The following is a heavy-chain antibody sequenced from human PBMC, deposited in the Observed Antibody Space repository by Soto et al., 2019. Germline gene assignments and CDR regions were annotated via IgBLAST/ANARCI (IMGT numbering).Heavy chain of an antibody. D-gene: IGHD5-18*01. CDR2: INPNSGGT. V-gene: IGHV1-2*02. CDR3: ARDWVDTAIQGHYYYYYGMDV. Sequence: ASVKVSCKASGYTFTGYYMHWVRQAPGQVLEWMGWINPNSGGTNYAQKFQGRVTMTRDTSISTAYMELSRLRSDDTAVYYCARDWVDTAIQGHYYYYYGMDVWGQGTTVTVSS. CDR1: GYTFTGYY. J-gene: IGHJ6*02.